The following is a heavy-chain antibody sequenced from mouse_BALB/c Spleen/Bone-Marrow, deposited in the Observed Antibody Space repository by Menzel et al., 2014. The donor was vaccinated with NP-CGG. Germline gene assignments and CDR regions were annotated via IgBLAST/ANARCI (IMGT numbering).Heavy chain of an antibody. CDR1: GYAFRSYW. J-gene: IGHJ2*01. V-gene: IGHV1-80*01. CDR3: ARQYGNYFDY. CDR2: IYPGDGDT. Sequence: VHLVGPGAELVRPGPSVKISCKVSGYAFRSYWMNWGKKRPGQGLEWIGQIYPGDGDTNYNGKFKGKATLTADKSSSTAYMQLSSLTSEDSAVYFCARQYGNYFDYWGQGTTLTVSS. D-gene: IGHD2-10*02.